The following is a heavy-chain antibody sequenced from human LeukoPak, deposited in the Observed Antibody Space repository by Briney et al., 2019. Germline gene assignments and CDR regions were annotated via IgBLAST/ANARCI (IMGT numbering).Heavy chain of an antibody. V-gene: IGHV5-51*01. CDR2: IYPGDSDT. CDR3: ARHDADSSPLDY. Sequence: GESLKISCKGSGYSFTSYWIGWVRQMPGKGPEWMGIIYPGDSDTRYSPSFQGQVTISADKSISTAYLQWSSLKASDTAMYYCARHDADSSPLDYWAREPWSPSPQ. D-gene: IGHD6-13*01. J-gene: IGHJ4*02. CDR1: GYSFTSYW.